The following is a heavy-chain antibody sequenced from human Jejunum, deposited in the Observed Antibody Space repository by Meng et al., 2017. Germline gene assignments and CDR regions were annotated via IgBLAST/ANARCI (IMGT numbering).Heavy chain of an antibody. J-gene: IGHJ4*02. CDR3: ATIQSSPHFFNY. Sequence: QVQLQESGPGMVKPAQTLSLACTVSGDSVTSGSYHWSWIRQPPGKGLEWIGYIHHSGITYYNPSLRSRLLISIDTSKRQLSLTLNSVTAADTALYYCATIQSSPHFFNYWGQVTLVTVSS. V-gene: IGHV4-30-4*01. D-gene: IGHD6-6*01. CDR1: GDSVTSGSYH. CDR2: IHHSGIT.